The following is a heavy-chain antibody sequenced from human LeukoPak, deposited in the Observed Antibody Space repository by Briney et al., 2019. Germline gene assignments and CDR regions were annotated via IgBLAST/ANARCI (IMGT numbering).Heavy chain of an antibody. V-gene: IGHV3-7*01. Sequence: GGSLRLSCAASGLTLSRYWMTWVRQAPGKGLEWVANINQDGNKKYYVDSVKGRFTISRDNAKNSLYLQMNSLRAEDTAVYYCARPSDYWGQGTLVTVSS. CDR3: ARPSDY. CDR2: INQDGNKK. CDR1: GLTLSRYW. J-gene: IGHJ4*02.